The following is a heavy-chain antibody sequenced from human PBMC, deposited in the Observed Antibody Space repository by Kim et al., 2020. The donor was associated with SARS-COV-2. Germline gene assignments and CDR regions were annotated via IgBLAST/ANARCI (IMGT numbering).Heavy chain of an antibody. CDR1: GFTFDDYA. D-gene: IGHD3-10*01. V-gene: IGHV3-9*01. J-gene: IGHJ3*02. Sequence: GGSLRLSCAASGFTFDDYAMHWVRQAPGKGLEWVSGISWNSGSIGYADSVKGRFTISRDNAKNSLYLQMNSLRAEDTALYYCAKDMRVGQWFGELFSAFDIWGQGTMVTVSS. CDR3: AKDMRVGQWFGELFSAFDI. CDR2: ISWNSGSI.